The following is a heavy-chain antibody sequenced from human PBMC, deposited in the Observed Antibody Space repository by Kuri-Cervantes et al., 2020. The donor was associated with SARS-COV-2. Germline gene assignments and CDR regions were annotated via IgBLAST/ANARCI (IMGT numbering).Heavy chain of an antibody. CDR2: ISSNGGST. CDR3: ARGGDDYYDSSGYYDGVDY. J-gene: IGHJ4*02. CDR1: GFIFSVYG. V-gene: IGHV3-64*01. Sequence: GESLKISCAGSGFIFSVYGMHWVRQAPGKGLEYVSAISSNGGSTYYANSVKGRFTISRDNSKNTLYLQMGSLRAEDMAVYYCARGGDDYYDSSGYYDGVDYWGQGTLVTVSS. D-gene: IGHD3-22*01.